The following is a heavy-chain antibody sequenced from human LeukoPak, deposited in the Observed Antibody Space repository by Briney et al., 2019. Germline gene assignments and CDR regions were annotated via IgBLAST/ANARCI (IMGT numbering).Heavy chain of an antibody. CDR2: INRSGST. D-gene: IGHD3-10*01. V-gene: IGHV4-34*01. J-gene: IGHJ4*02. Sequence: PSETLSLTCAVYGGSFSGYYWSWIRQPPGKGLEWIGEINRSGSTNYNPSLKSRVTISVDTSKNQFSLKLSSVTAADTAVYYCARRGSRGPPDYYGSGSYTYWGQGTLVTVSS. CDR1: GGSFSGYY. CDR3: ARRGSRGPPDYYGSGSYTY.